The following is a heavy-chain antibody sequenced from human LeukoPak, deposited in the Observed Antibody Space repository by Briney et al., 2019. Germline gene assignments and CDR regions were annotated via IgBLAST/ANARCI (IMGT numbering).Heavy chain of an antibody. V-gene: IGHV3-30*02. J-gene: IGHJ4*02. Sequence: GGSLRLSRAASGFSFSNYGMHWVRQAPGKGLEWVAYIRYYGSQKYYGDSVKGRFTISRDNSKNTVYLQMNSLGDEDTAVYYCARDLLSLPHKYFDSWGQGTLVTVSS. CDR3: ARDLLSLPHKYFDS. CDR1: GFSFSNYG. D-gene: IGHD3-16*01. CDR2: IRYYGSQK.